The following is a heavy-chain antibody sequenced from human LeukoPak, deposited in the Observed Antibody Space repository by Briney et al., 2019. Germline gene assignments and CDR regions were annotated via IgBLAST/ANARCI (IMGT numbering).Heavy chain of an antibody. Sequence: GESLKISCKGSGYTFTSYGISWVRQAPGQGLEWTGWISAYNGNTNYAQKLQGRVTMTTDTSTSTAYMELRSLRSDDTAVYYCASSLSDYDILTGWYWGQGTLVTVSS. CDR2: ISAYNGNT. CDR1: GYTFTSYG. D-gene: IGHD3-9*01. J-gene: IGHJ4*02. CDR3: ASSLSDYDILTGWY. V-gene: IGHV1-18*01.